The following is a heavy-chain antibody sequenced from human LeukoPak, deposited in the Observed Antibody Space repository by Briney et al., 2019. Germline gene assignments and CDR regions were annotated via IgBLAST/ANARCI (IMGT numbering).Heavy chain of an antibody. CDR2: IRGRGSST. D-gene: IGHD3-16*01. V-gene: IGHV3-23*01. Sequence: GGSRELPCLASGSTFTNYARSGFVQPPGKGREWFSPIRGRGSSTVYADSVKGRFTISRDNSKNTLYLQMSSLRAEDTAVYYCAQDRNSYDYWYFDLWGRGTLVTVSS. CDR3: AQDRNSYDYWYFDL. CDR1: GSTFTNYA. J-gene: IGHJ2*01.